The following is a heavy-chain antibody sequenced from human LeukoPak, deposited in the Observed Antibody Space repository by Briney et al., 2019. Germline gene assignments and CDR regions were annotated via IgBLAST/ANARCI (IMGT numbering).Heavy chain of an antibody. CDR1: GGSFSGYY. Sequence: PSETLSLTCAVYGGSFSGYYWSWIRQPPGKGLEWIGEINHSGSTNYNPSLKSRVTISVDTSKNQFSLKLSSVTAADTAAYYCATCPSGEDYWGQGTLVTVSS. CDR3: ATCPSGEDY. V-gene: IGHV4-34*01. D-gene: IGHD1-26*01. CDR2: INHSGST. J-gene: IGHJ4*02.